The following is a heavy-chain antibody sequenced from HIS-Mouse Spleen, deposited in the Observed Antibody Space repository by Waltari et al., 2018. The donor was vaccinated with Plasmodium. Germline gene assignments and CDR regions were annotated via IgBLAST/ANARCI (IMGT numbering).Heavy chain of an antibody. CDR1: GFTFSSYA. Sequence: QVQLVESGGGVVQPGRSLRLSCAASGFTFSSYAMHWVRQAPGKGLEWVAVISYDGSNKYYADSVKCRFTISRYNSKTTLYLQMNSLRAEDTAVYYCARLYYDFWSGYYPYGMDVWGQGTTVTVSS. CDR2: ISYDGSNK. V-gene: IGHV3-30*04. J-gene: IGHJ6*02. D-gene: IGHD3-3*01. CDR3: ARLYYDFWSGYYPYGMDV.